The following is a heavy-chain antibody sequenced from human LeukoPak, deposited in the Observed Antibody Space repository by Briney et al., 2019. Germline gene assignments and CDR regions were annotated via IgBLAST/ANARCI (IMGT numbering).Heavy chain of an antibody. D-gene: IGHD2-8*01. CDR3: ARTVLRGWFDP. J-gene: IGHJ5*02. Sequence: SETLSLTCTVSGGSISSYYWSWIRQPPGKGLEWIGYIYYSGSTNYNPSLKSRVTISVDTSKNQFSLKLSSVSAADTAVYYCARTVLRGWFDPLGQGTLVTVSS. V-gene: IGHV4-59*08. CDR2: IYYSGST. CDR1: GGSISSYY.